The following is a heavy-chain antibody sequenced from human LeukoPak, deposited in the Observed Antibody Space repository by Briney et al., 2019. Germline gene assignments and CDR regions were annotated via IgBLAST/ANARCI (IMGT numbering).Heavy chain of an antibody. V-gene: IGHV3-7*04. D-gene: IGHD5-18*01. Sequence: GGSLRLSCAASGFTFSSYWMSWVRQAPGKGLEWVANIKPDGSEKYYVDSVMGRFTISRDNAKNSLYLQMNSLRAEDTAVYYCVRGSLWLTYWGQGALVTVSA. J-gene: IGHJ4*02. CDR3: VRGSLWLTY. CDR2: IKPDGSEK. CDR1: GFTFSSYW.